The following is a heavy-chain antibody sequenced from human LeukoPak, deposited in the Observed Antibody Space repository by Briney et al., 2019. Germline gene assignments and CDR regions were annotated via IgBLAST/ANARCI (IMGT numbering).Heavy chain of an antibody. V-gene: IGHV3-23*01. CDR2: ISGSGGST. CDR1: GFTFSSYA. Sequence: PGGSLRLSRAASGFTFSSYAMSWVRQAPGKGLEWVSAISGSGGSTYYADSVKGRFTISRDNSKNTLYLQMNSLRAEDTAVYYCAKDRARGTMIVVDTFDYWGQGTLVTVSS. J-gene: IGHJ4*02. D-gene: IGHD3-22*01. CDR3: AKDRARGTMIVVDTFDY.